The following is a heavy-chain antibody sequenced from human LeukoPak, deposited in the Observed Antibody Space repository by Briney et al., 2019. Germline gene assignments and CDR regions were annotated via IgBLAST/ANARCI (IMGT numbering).Heavy chain of an antibody. J-gene: IGHJ2*01. D-gene: IGHD5-24*01. CDR1: GGSFSGYY. CDR3: ARRADGYKPNRKFCGYFDL. Sequence: SETLSLTCAVYGGSFSGYYWSWIRQPPGKGLEWTGEINHSGSTNYNPSLKSRVTISVDTSKNQFSLKLSSVTAADTAVYYCARRADGYKPNRKFCGYFDLWGRGTLVTVSS. CDR2: INHSGST. V-gene: IGHV4-34*01.